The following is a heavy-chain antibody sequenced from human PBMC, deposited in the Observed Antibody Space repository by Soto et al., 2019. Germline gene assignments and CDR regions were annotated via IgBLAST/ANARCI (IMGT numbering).Heavy chain of an antibody. V-gene: IGHV4-39*01. Sequence: SETLSLTCTVSGDSISSSSYSWGWIRQPPGKGLEWIGSIYYSGSTNYNPSLKSRVTISVDTPKNQFSLKLSSVTAADTAVYYCARQVLDGASYYFDYWGQGTLVTVSS. CDR3: ARQVLDGASYYFDY. D-gene: IGHD3-16*01. CDR1: GDSISSSSYS. J-gene: IGHJ4*02. CDR2: IYYSGST.